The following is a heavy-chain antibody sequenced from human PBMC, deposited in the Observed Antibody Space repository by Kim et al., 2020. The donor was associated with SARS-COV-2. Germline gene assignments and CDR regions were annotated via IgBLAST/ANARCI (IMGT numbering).Heavy chain of an antibody. V-gene: IGHV1-69*13. Sequence: SVKVSCKASGGTFSSYAISWVRQAPGQGLEWMGGIIPIFGTANYAQKFQGRVTITADESTSTAYMDLSSLRSEDTAVYYCARAEFIAVAGTDPLDYYYYYGMDVWGQGTTVTVSS. D-gene: IGHD6-19*01. CDR3: ARAEFIAVAGTDPLDYYYYYGMDV. CDR2: IIPIFGTA. J-gene: IGHJ6*02. CDR1: GGTFSSYA.